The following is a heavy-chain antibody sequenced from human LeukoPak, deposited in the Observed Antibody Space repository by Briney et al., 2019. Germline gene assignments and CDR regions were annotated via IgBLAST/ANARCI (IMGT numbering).Heavy chain of an antibody. CDR2: ISWDGGST. J-gene: IGHJ6*04. CDR3: AKASMGYCSSTSCYEAYYGMDV. CDR1: GFTFDDYA. Sequence: GGSLRLSCAASGFTFDDYAMHWVRQAPGKGLEWVSLISWDGGSTYYADSVKGRFTISRDNSKDSLYLQMNSLRAEDTALYYCAKASMGYCSSTSCYEAYYGMDVWGKGTTVTVS. V-gene: IGHV3-43D*04. D-gene: IGHD2-2*01.